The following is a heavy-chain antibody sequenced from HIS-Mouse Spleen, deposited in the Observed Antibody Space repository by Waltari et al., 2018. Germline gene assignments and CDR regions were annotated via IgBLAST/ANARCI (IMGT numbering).Heavy chain of an antibody. V-gene: IGHV3-21*01. CDR2: ISSSSSYI. D-gene: IGHD6-13*01. CDR1: GFTFSSYS. J-gene: IGHJ4*02. CDR3: ARSPGIAAAGTDY. Sequence: EVQLVESGGGLVKPGGSLRLSCAASGFTFSSYSMNWVRQAPGKWLELVSSISSSSSYIYYADSVKGRFTISRDNAKNSLYLQMNSLRAEDTAVYYCARSPGIAAAGTDYWGQGTLVTVSS.